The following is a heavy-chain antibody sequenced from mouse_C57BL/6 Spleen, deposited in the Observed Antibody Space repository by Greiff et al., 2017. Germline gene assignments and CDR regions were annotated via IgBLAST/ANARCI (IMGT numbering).Heavy chain of an antibody. CDR3: ARGRWLLQGDYAMDY. Sequence: QVHVKQPGAELVMPGASVKLSCKASGYTFTSYWMHWVKQRPGQGLEWIGEIDPSDSYTNYNQKFKGKSTLTVDKSSSTAYMQLSSLTSEDSAVYYCARGRWLLQGDYAMDYWGQGTSVTVSS. J-gene: IGHJ4*01. D-gene: IGHD2-3*01. V-gene: IGHV1-69*01. CDR2: IDPSDSYT. CDR1: GYTFTSYW.